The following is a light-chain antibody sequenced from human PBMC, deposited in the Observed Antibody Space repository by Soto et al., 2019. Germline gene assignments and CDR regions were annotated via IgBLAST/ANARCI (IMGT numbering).Light chain of an antibody. V-gene: IGKV1-39*01. CDR1: QSINNY. CDR3: QQNYNPPLN. Sequence: DIQMTQSPSSLSASVGDRVTITCRASQSINNYLNWYRQKPGKAPELLIFGASSLQSVVPSRFSGSRSGTDFTLTISSLQSEDFASYYCQQNYNPPLNFGGGTK. CDR2: GAS. J-gene: IGKJ4*01.